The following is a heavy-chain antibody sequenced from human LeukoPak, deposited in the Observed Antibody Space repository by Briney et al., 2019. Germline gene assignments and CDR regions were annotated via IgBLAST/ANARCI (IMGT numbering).Heavy chain of an antibody. CDR3: ARRRSGWFTYWYFDL. Sequence: PSETLSLTCSVSGGSISSYYWSWIRQPPGKGLEWIGEINHSGSTNYNPSLKSRVTISVDTSKNQFSLKLSSVTAADTAVYYCARRRSGWFTYWYFDLWGRGTLVTVSS. CDR1: GGSISSYY. V-gene: IGHV4-34*01. D-gene: IGHD6-19*01. CDR2: INHSGST. J-gene: IGHJ2*01.